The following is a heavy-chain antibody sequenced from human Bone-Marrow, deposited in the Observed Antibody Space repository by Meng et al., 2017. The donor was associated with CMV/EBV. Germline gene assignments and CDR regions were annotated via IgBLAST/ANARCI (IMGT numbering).Heavy chain of an antibody. V-gene: IGHV4-39*07. Sequence: SETLSLTCTVSGGSISSSSYYWGWIRQPPGKGLEWIGSIYYSGSTYYNPSLKSRVTISVDTSKNQFSLKLSSVTAADTAVYYCARNLDYDFWSGHLDFGMDVWGQGTTVTVSS. J-gene: IGHJ6*02. CDR2: IYYSGST. D-gene: IGHD3-3*01. CDR1: GGSISSSSYY. CDR3: ARNLDYDFWSGHLDFGMDV.